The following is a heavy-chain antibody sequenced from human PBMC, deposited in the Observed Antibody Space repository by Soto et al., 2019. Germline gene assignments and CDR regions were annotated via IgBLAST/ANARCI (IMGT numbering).Heavy chain of an antibody. Sequence: GASVKVSCKASGYTFTSYGISWVRQAPGQGLEWMGWISAYNGNTNYAQKLQGRVTMTTDTSTSTAYMELRSLRSDDTAVYYGARAVLGSSSFLFDYWGQGTLVTVSS. D-gene: IGHD6-6*01. CDR3: ARAVLGSSSFLFDY. CDR1: GYTFTSYG. CDR2: ISAYNGNT. V-gene: IGHV1-18*04. J-gene: IGHJ4*02.